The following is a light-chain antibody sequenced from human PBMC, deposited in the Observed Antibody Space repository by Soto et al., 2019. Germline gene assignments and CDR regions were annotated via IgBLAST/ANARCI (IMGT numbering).Light chain of an antibody. CDR3: SSYAGSNNLV. Sequence: QSALTQPPSASGSPGQSVTISCTGTSSDIGGYDYVSWYQQHPGKAPKPIIYEVNKRPSGVPDRFSGSKSGNTASLIVSGLQAEDEADYYCSSYAGSNNLVFAGGTKVTVL. CDR2: EVN. V-gene: IGLV2-8*01. CDR1: SSDIGGYDY. J-gene: IGLJ3*02.